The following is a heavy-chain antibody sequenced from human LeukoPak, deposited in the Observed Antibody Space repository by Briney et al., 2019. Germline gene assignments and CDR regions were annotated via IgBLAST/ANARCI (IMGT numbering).Heavy chain of an antibody. CDR3: ATIAAELDV. J-gene: IGHJ6*04. CDR2: ISYDGSNK. CDR1: GFTFSSYA. D-gene: IGHD6-6*01. Sequence: GRSLRLSCAASGFTFSSYAMHWVRQAPGKGLEWVAVISYDGSNKYYADSVKGRFTISRDNSKNTLYLQMNSLRAEDTAVYYGATIAAELDVWGKGTTVTVSS. V-gene: IGHV3-30*01.